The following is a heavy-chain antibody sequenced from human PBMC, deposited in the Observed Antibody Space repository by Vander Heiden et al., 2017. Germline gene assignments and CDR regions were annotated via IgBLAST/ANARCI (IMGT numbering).Heavy chain of an antibody. CDR1: GSTFSSDA. Sequence: QVQLVQSGAEVERTGSSVKVSCKASGSTFSSDAIGGVRQAPGQGLEWMGGIIPIFGTANYAQKFQGRVTITADESTSTAYMELSSLRSEDTAVYYCANQQTRYYYYYGMDVWGQGTTVTVSS. CDR2: IIPIFGTA. V-gene: IGHV1-69*01. CDR3: ANQQTRYYYYYGMDV. J-gene: IGHJ6*02. D-gene: IGHD1-7*01.